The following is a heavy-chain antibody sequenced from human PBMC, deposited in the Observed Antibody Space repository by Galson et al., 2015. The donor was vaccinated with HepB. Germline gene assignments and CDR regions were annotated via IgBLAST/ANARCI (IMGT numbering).Heavy chain of an antibody. CDR1: GYTFTSYG. CDR3: ARDGDPQWLVPYYFDY. J-gene: IGHJ4*02. CDR2: ISAYNGNT. V-gene: IGHV1-18*04. D-gene: IGHD6-19*01. Sequence: SVKVSCKASGYTFTSYGISWVQQAPGQGLEWMGWISAYNGNTNYAQKLQGRVTMTTDTSTSTAYMELRSLRSDDTAVYYCARDGDPQWLVPYYFDYWGQGTLVTVSS.